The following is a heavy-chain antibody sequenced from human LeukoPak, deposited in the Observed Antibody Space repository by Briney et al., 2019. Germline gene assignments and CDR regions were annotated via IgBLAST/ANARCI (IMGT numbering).Heavy chain of an antibody. CDR3: ARERIPYSSSPGAFDI. CDR2: IYYSGGT. V-gene: IGHV4-59*01. Sequence: PSETLSLTCTVSGGSISSYYWSWIRQPPGKGLEWIGYIYYSGGTNYNPSLKSRVTISVDTSKNQFSLKLSSVTAADTAVYYCARERIPYSSSPGAFDIWGQGTMVTVSS. J-gene: IGHJ3*02. D-gene: IGHD6-6*01. CDR1: GGSISSYY.